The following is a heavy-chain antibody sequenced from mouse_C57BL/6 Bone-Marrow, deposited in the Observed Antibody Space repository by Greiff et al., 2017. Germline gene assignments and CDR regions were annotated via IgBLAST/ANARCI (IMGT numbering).Heavy chain of an antibody. CDR2: IYPDSGST. D-gene: IGHD2-5*01. CDR3: ARAGYYSIVGY. CDR1: GYTFTSYW. J-gene: IGHJ3*01. Sequence: QVQLQQPGAELVKPGASVKMSCKASGYTFTSYWITWVKQRPGQGLEWIGEIYPDSGSTNYNEKFTSKATLTVDTSSSTADMQLSSLTSDDSAVYYCARAGYYSIVGYWGQGTLVTVSA. V-gene: IGHV1-55*01.